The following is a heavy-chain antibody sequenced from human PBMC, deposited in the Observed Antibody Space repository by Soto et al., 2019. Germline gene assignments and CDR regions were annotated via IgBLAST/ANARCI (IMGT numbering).Heavy chain of an antibody. V-gene: IGHV3-74*01. J-gene: IGHJ1*01. Sequence: GESLRLSCAASGFTFSSYWMHWVRQAPGKGLVWVSRINSDGSSTSYADSVKGRFTISRDNAKNTLYLQMNSLRAEDTAVYYCARWQQWLKYFQHWGQGTLVTVSS. D-gene: IGHD6-19*01. CDR3: ARWQQWLKYFQH. CDR1: GFTFSSYW. CDR2: INSDGSST.